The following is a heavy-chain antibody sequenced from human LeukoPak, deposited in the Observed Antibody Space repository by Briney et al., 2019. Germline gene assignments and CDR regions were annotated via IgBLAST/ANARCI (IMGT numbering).Heavy chain of an antibody. J-gene: IGHJ6*03. CDR2: IIPIFGTA. Sequence: SVKVSCKASGGTFSSYAISWVRQAPGQGLEWMGGIIPIFGTANYAQKFQGRVTITADKSTSTAYMELSSLRSEDTAVYYCATKSTGYSYGPGNYYYYYMGVWGKGTTVTVSS. CDR1: GGTFSSYA. D-gene: IGHD5-18*01. V-gene: IGHV1-69*06. CDR3: ATKSTGYSYGPGNYYYYYMGV.